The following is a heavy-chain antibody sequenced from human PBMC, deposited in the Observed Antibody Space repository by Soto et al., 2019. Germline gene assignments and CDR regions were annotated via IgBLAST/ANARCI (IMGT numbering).Heavy chain of an antibody. J-gene: IGHJ4*02. CDR1: GYTFTSYD. D-gene: IGHD4-17*01. CDR3: ARTLYGDNVDY. Sequence: QVQLVQSGAEVKKPGASVKVSCKASGYTFTSYDINWVRQATGQGLEWMGWMDPNSANTGDAQKFQGRVTMTRKTAISTDYMELSSLRSEDTAVYYCARTLYGDNVDYWGQGTLVTVSS. CDR2: MDPNSANT. V-gene: IGHV1-8*01.